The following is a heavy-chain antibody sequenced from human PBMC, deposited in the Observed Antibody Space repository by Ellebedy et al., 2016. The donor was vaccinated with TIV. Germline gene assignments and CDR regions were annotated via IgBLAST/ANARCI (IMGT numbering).Heavy chain of an antibody. J-gene: IGHJ4*02. CDR2: ISYDGSNK. CDR3: ARDQGY. Sequence: GESLKISXAASGVTFSSYSMNWVRQAPGKGLEWVAVISYDGSNKYYADSVKGRFTISRDNSKNTLYLQMNSLRAEDTAVYYCARDQGYWGQGTLVTVSS. V-gene: IGHV3-30*03. CDR1: GVTFSSYS.